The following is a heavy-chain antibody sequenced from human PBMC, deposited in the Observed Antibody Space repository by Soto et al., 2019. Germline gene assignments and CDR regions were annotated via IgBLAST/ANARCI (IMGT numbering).Heavy chain of an antibody. J-gene: IGHJ5*02. Sequence: QVQLVQSGAEVEKPGASVKVSCKASAYTFTSYDINWVRQATGQGLEWMGWMNPNSGNTGYAQKFQGRVTMTRNTVINTAYAELSILSSEHVAVYYCARGTDTSVTTRGIVWFDPWGQGTLVTVSS. CDR3: ARGTDTSVTTRGIVWFDP. V-gene: IGHV1-8*01. CDR2: MNPNSGNT. CDR1: AYTFTSYD. D-gene: IGHD4-17*01.